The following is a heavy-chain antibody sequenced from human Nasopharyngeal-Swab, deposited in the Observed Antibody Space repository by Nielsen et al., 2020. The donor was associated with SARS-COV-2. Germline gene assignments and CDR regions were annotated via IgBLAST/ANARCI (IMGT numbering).Heavy chain of an antibody. D-gene: IGHD1-26*01. CDR3: ARNSGSYGGYYYYGMDV. Sequence: SETLSLTFSGSAVSISRYYWSRNRQSPGKGLEWIRYIYYSGSTNYNPSLKSRVTISVDTSKNQFSLKLSSVTAADTAGYYCARNSGSYGGYYYYGMDVWGQGTTVTVSS. J-gene: IGHJ6*02. CDR1: AVSISRYY. CDR2: IYYSGST. V-gene: IGHV4-59*13.